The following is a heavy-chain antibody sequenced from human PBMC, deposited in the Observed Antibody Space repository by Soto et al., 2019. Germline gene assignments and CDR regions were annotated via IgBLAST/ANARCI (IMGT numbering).Heavy chain of an antibody. CDR2: ISSSSSTI. CDR3: ARDRPLLWFGEGYYYYGMDV. D-gene: IGHD3-10*01. J-gene: IGHJ6*02. Sequence: EVQLVESGGGLVQPGGSLRLSCAASGFTFSSYSMNWVRQAPGKGLEWVSYISSSSSTIYYADSVKGRFTISRDNAKNSPYLQMNSLRDEDTAVYYCARDRPLLWFGEGYYYYGMDVWGQGTTVTVSS. CDR1: GFTFSSYS. V-gene: IGHV3-48*02.